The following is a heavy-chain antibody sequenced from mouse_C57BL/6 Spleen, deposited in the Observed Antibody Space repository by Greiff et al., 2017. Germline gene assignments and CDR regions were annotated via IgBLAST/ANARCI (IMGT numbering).Heavy chain of an antibody. J-gene: IGHJ2*01. CDR1: GYTFTDYE. CDR3: TRDYYGSSDY. D-gene: IGHD1-1*01. Sequence: VQLKQSGAELVRPGASVTLSCKASGYTFTDYEMHWVKQTPVHGLEWIGAIDPETGGTAYNQKFKGKAILTADKSSSTAYMELRSLTSEDSAVYYCTRDYYGSSDYWGQGTTLTVSS. CDR2: IDPETGGT. V-gene: IGHV1-15*01.